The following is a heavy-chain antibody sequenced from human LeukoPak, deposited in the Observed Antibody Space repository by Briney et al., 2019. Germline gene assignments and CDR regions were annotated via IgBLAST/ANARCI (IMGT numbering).Heavy chain of an antibody. CDR1: GFTFSSSV. Sequence: PGGSLRLSCAASGFTFSSSVMGWVRQTPGEGLEWVSAISISVGSINYADSVKGRFTISRDNSKNTLYLQMNGLRAEDTAIYYCAKGGYCSSTSCIFDYWGQGTLVTVSS. V-gene: IGHV3-23*01. J-gene: IGHJ4*02. CDR3: AKGGYCSSTSCIFDY. CDR2: ISISVGSI. D-gene: IGHD2-2*01.